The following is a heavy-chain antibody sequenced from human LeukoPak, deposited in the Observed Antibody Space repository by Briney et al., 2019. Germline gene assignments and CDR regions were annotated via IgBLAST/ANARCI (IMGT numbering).Heavy chain of an antibody. CDR2: IYHSGST. CDR3: ARAKKYCSSTSCYAGGRFDP. J-gene: IGHJ5*02. D-gene: IGHD2-2*01. Sequence: SGTLSLTCAVSGGSIGSSNWWSWVRQPPGKGLEWIGEIYHSGSTNYNPSLKSRVTISVDKSKNQFSLKLSSVTAADTAVYYCARAKKYCSSTSCYAGGRFDPWGQGTLVTVSS. V-gene: IGHV4-4*02. CDR1: GGSIGSSNW.